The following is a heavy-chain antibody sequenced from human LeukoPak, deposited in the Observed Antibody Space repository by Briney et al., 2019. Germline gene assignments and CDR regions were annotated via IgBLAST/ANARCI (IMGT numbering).Heavy chain of an antibody. CDR2: ISAYNGNT. D-gene: IGHD2-2*01. Sequence: ASVKVSCKASGCTFTSYGISWVRQAPGQGLEWMGWISAYNGNTNYAQKLQGRVTMTTDTSTSTAYMELRSLRSDDTAVYYCARIRGCSSTSCFNPEGWFDPWGQGTLVTVSS. V-gene: IGHV1-18*01. J-gene: IGHJ5*02. CDR3: ARIRGCSSTSCFNPEGWFDP. CDR1: GCTFTSYG.